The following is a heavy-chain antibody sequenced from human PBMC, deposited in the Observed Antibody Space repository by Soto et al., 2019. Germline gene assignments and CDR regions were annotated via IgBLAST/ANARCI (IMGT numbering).Heavy chain of an antibody. Sequence: QLQLQESGPGLVKPSETLSLPCTVSGGSITSSTYYWGWIRQPPGKGLEWIGSIYYSGSTYYNPSLKSRVTISAKTSKNLFSLKQSSGTGADAAEDYCAKVHISGGDFDYWGQGTMVTVSS. V-gene: IGHV4-39*01. J-gene: IGHJ4*02. CDR1: GGSITSSTYY. CDR3: AKVHISGGDFDY. CDR2: IYYSGST. D-gene: IGHD1-20*01.